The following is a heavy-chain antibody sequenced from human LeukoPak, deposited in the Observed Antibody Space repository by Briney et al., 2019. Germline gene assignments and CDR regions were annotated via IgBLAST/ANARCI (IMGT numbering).Heavy chain of an antibody. Sequence: GGSLRLSCAASGFTFSSYSMNWVRQAPGKGLEWVSSISSSSSYIYYADSVKGRFTISRDNAKNSLYLQMNSLRAEDTAVYYCARGDSSGWYHFDYWGQGTLVTVSS. J-gene: IGHJ4*02. CDR1: GFTFSSYS. D-gene: IGHD6-19*01. V-gene: IGHV3-21*01. CDR2: ISSSSSYI. CDR3: ARGDSSGWYHFDY.